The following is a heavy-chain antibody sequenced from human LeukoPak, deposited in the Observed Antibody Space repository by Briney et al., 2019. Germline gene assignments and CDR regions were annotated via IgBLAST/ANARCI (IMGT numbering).Heavy chain of an antibody. CDR3: CQYWGEYFGPYHFCQ. J-gene: IGHJ6*01. CDR1: GFSFSSCA. V-gene: IGHV3-23*01. Sequence: GGSLRLSCAASGFSFSSCAMGWVRQAPGKGPDWVSSISGGADSTYYTDSVKGRFTISRDNSKNTLYLQMNSLRAEDTAVYYCCQYWGEYFGPYHFCQRGQGNLVTVSS. D-gene: IGHD3-16*01. CDR2: ISGGADST.